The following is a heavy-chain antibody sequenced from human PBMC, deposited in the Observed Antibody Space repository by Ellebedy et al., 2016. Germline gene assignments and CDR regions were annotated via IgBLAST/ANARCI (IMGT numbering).Heavy chain of an antibody. V-gene: IGHV1-2*02. J-gene: IGHJ4*02. CDR1: GYTFADYY. CDR2: INPNSGGT. CDR3: ARGLAVAGTSHY. Sequence: ASVKVSCKASGYTFADYYMHWVRQAHGQGLEWMGWINPNSGGTTYAQKFQGRVTMTRDTSISTAYMELSRLRSDDTAVYYCARGLAVAGTSHYWGQGTLVTVSS. D-gene: IGHD6-19*01.